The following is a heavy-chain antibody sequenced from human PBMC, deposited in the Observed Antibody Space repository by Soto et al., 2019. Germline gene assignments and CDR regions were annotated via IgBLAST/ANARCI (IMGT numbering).Heavy chain of an antibody. J-gene: IGHJ4*02. CDR3: ASGRGDYAYFDY. V-gene: IGHV3-30-3*01. Sequence: QVQLVESGGGVVQPGRSLRLSCVASGFTFSGYAMHWVRQAPGKGLEWVAVISYDGSNKYYSDSVKGRFTISRDNSKNTLYLKINSLRAEDTAMFYCASGRGDYAYFDYWGQGTLVTVSS. D-gene: IGHD4-17*01. CDR1: GFTFSGYA. CDR2: ISYDGSNK.